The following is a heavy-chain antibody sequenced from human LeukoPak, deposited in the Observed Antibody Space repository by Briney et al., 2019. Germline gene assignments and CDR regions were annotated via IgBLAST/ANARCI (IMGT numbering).Heavy chain of an antibody. J-gene: IGHJ4*02. Sequence: SETLSLTCAVYGGSFSGYYWSWIRQPPGKGLEWIGSIYYRGNAYYNPSLKSRVTISVDTSKNQFSLKLNSVTAADTAVYYCARLGGGTGGYFDFWGQGTLVTVSS. D-gene: IGHD4-23*01. CDR1: GGSFSGYY. CDR3: ARLGGGTGGYFDF. V-gene: IGHV4-34*01. CDR2: IYYRGNA.